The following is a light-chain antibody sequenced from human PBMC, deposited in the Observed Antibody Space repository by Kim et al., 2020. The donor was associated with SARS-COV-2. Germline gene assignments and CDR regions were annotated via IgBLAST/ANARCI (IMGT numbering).Light chain of an antibody. V-gene: IGKV1-5*03. J-gene: IGKJ1*01. CDR3: QYYDSYPWT. CDR2: RPS. Sequence: DIHLTLSPSTLSASVGDRVNITCRASQTIDTWLAWYQQKAGKAPKYLIYRPSSLEGGVPSRFSGSGSGAEFTLTINSLQPDDFGTYYCQYYDSYPWTFGQGTKVDIK. CDR1: QTIDTW.